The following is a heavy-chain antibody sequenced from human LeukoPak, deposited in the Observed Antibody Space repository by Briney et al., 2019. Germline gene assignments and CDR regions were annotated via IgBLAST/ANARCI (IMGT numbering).Heavy chain of an antibody. CDR2: IYSGGST. J-gene: IGHJ3*02. D-gene: IGHD2-2*01. CDR1: VFTVSSNY. CDR3: ARVGVVPAAIPDGFDI. V-gene: IGHV3-53*01. Sequence: GGSLRLSCAASVFTVSSNYMSWVRQAPGKGLEWVSVIYSGGSTYYADSVKGRFTISRDNSNNTLYLQMNSLTAEDTAVYYCARVGVVPAAIPDGFDIWGQGTMVTVSS.